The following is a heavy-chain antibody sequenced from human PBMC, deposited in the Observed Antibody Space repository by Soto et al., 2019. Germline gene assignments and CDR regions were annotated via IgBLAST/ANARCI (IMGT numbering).Heavy chain of an antibody. D-gene: IGHD5-12*01. V-gene: IGHV1-69*01. CDR1: GGTFSSYA. CDR2: IIPIFGTA. CDR3: ARQPGGYSGYDPLAFDI. J-gene: IGHJ3*02. Sequence: QVQLVQSGAEVKKPGSSVKVSCKASGGTFSSYAISWVRQAPGQGLEWMGGIIPIFGTANYAQKFQGRVTITADESTSKAYMELSSLRSEDTTVYYCARQPGGYSGYDPLAFDIWGQGTMVTVTS.